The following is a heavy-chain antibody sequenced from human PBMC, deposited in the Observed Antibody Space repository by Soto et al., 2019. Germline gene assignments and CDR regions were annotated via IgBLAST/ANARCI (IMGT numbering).Heavy chain of an antibody. Sequence: QVQLVQSGAEVRKPGASVNISCWASGFTFGDNLLYWVRQVPGQSLEWMGWINPDNGNTKYAQTCQGRFTISRHSSASIAYVEATDLTSDDTAVYYCATDILSVGPRANDAFDIWGQGTMVTVSS. CDR1: GFTFGDNL. D-gene: IGHD2-8*02. V-gene: IGHV1-3*01. CDR2: INPDNGNT. CDR3: ATDILSVGPRANDAFDI. J-gene: IGHJ3*02.